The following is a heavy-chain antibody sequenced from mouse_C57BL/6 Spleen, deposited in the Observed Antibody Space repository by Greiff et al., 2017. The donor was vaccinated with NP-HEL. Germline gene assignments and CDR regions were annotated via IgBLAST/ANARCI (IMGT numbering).Heavy chain of an antibody. Sequence: EVMLVESGGGLVKPGGSLKLSCAASGFTFSDYGMHWVRQAPEKGLEWVAYISSGSSTIYYADTVKGRFTISRDNAKNTLFLQMTSLRSEDTAMYYCAISNYYAMDYWGQGTSVTVSS. J-gene: IGHJ4*01. V-gene: IGHV5-17*01. CDR3: AISNYYAMDY. CDR2: ISSGSSTI. CDR1: GFTFSDYG.